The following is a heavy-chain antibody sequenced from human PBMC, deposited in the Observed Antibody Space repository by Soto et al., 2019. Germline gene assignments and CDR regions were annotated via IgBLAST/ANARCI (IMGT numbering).Heavy chain of an antibody. V-gene: IGHV3-23*01. CDR3: AKDPNYYDSSGYYFGSAGYYFDY. D-gene: IGHD3-22*01. CDR2: ISGSGGST. Sequence: LRLSCAASGFTFSSYAMSWVRQAPGKGLEWVSAISGSGGSTYYADSVKGRFTISRDNSKNTLYLQMNSLRAEDTAVYYCAKDPNYYDSSGYYFGSAGYYFDYWGQGTLVTV. CDR1: GFTFSSYA. J-gene: IGHJ4*02.